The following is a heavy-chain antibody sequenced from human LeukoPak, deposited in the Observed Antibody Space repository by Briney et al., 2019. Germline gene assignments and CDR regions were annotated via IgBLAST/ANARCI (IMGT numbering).Heavy chain of an antibody. CDR1: GGSISSYY. CDR3: ARVPYYDILTGYYDAVFDY. Sequence: SETLSLTCTVSGGSISSYYWSWIRQPAGKGLEWIGRIYTSGSTNYNPSLKSRVTMSVDTSKNQFSLKLSSVTAADTAVYYCARVPYYDILTGYYDAVFDYWGQGTLVTVSS. CDR2: IYTSGST. J-gene: IGHJ4*02. V-gene: IGHV4-4*07. D-gene: IGHD3-9*01.